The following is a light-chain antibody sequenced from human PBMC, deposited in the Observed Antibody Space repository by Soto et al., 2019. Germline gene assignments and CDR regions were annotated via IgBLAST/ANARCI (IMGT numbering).Light chain of an antibody. CDR2: EVS. V-gene: IGLV2-14*01. Sequence: QSALTQPASVSGSPGQSITISCTGTSSDVGGYNYVSWYQQHPGKAPKLMIYEVSNRPSGVSNRFSGSKSGNTASLTISGLHAEDEAHYHCSSDTTSSTLVFGGGTKVTVL. CDR1: SSDVGGYNY. J-gene: IGLJ2*01. CDR3: SSDTTSSTLV.